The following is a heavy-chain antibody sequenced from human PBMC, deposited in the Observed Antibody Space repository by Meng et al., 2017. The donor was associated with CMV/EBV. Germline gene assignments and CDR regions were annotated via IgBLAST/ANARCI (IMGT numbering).Heavy chain of an antibody. V-gene: IGHV4-59*01. CDR1: GGSISSYY. J-gene: IGHJ4*02. D-gene: IGHD6-6*01. Sequence: SETLSLTCTVSGGSISSYYWSWIRQPPGKGLEWIGYIYYSGSTNYNPSLKSRVTISVDTSKNQFSLKLSSVTAADTAVYYCARDGGIAARYYFDYWGQGTLVTVFS. CDR2: IYYSGST. CDR3: ARDGGIAARYYFDY.